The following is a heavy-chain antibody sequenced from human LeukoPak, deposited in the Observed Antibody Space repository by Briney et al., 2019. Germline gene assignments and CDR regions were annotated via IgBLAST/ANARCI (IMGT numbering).Heavy chain of an antibody. Sequence: PSETLSLTCTVSGGTIRSYYWSWIRQPPGKGLEWIGYIYHSGSTSYNPSLKSRVTISVDTSKNQFSLRLTSLTAADTAVYYRARRDSGGYGYFDLWGRGTLVTVSS. CDR2: IYHSGST. J-gene: IGHJ2*01. CDR3: ARRDSGGYGYFDL. V-gene: IGHV4-59*01. D-gene: IGHD6-19*01. CDR1: GGTIRSYY.